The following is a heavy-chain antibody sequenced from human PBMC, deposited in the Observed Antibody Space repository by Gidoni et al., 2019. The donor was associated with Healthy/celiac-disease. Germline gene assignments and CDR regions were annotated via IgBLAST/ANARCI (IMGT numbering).Heavy chain of an antibody. Sequence: QVQLQQWGAGLLKPSETLSLTCAVYGGSFSGYYWSWIRQPPGKGLEWIGEINHSGSTNYNPSLKSRVTISVDTSKNQFSLKLSSVTAADTAVYYCARIPSLLPYSSGWYDRRYFDYWGQGTLVTVSS. CDR3: ARIPSLLPYSSGWYDRRYFDY. V-gene: IGHV4-34*01. CDR1: GGSFSGYY. CDR2: INHSGST. J-gene: IGHJ4*02. D-gene: IGHD6-19*01.